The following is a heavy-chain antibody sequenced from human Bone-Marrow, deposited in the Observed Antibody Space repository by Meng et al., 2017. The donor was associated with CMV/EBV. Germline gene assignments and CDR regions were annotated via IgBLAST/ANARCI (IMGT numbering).Heavy chain of an antibody. CDR3: ARDMIASRPGWFDP. CDR1: GYTFPPYG. CDR2: ISNYNGNT. V-gene: IGHV1-18*01. J-gene: IGHJ5*02. Sequence: KASGYTFPPYGLRWVRQAPGQGLEWMGWISNYNGNTNYAQKFQDRVTMTTDASTSIAYMELRSLRFDDTAIYYCARDMIASRPGWFDPWGQGTLVTVSS. D-gene: IGHD6-6*01.